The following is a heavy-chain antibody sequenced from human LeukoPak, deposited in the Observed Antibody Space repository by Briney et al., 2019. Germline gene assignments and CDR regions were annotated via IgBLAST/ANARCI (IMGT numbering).Heavy chain of an antibody. J-gene: IGHJ6*02. Sequence: GGSLRLSCTASGFSFSGHWMHWARQLPGKVLVWVSRISPTGSTTSYADSVKGRFTVSKDNAKNSLYLQMNSLRAEDTALYHCARNNGMDVWGQGTTVIVSS. CDR1: GFSFSGHW. CDR3: ARNNGMDV. V-gene: IGHV3-74*01. CDR2: ISPTGSTT.